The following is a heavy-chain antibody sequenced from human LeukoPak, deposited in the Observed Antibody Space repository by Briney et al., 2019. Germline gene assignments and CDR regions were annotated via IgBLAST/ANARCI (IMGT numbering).Heavy chain of an antibody. J-gene: IGHJ4*02. CDR3: ARRGLVDY. V-gene: IGHV1-8*02. Sequence: VASVKVSCKASGGTFSSYAISWVRQAPGQGLEWMGWMNPNSGNTGYAQKFQGRVTMTRNTSISTAYMELSSLRSEDTAVYYCARRGLVDYWGQGTLVTVSS. CDR2: MNPNSGNT. D-gene: IGHD3-10*01. CDR1: GGTFSSYA.